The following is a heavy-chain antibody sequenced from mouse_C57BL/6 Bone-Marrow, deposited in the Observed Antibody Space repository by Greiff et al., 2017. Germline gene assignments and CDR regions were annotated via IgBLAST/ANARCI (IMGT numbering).Heavy chain of an antibody. V-gene: IGHV1-15*01. CDR1: GYTFTDYE. CDR3: TRWSNYGGVYFDY. Sequence: VQLQQSGAELVRPGASVTLSCKASGYTFTDYEMHWVKQTPVHGLEWIGAIDPETGGTAYNQKFKGKAILTADKSSSTAYMELRSLTSEDSAVYYCTRWSNYGGVYFDYWGQGTTLTVSS. CDR2: IDPETGGT. D-gene: IGHD2-5*01. J-gene: IGHJ2*01.